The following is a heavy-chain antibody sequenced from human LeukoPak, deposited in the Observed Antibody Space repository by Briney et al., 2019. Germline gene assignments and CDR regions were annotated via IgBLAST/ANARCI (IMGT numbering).Heavy chain of an antibody. J-gene: IGHJ5*02. D-gene: IGHD2-15*01. V-gene: IGHV3-21*01. CDR3: ARGADGVSSNSRGWFDP. Sequence: PGGSLRLYCAASGFTFNRYNMNWVRRAPGKGLEWVASISTSSSYIYYADSVRGRFTIARDNAKKSLYLQMNSLRAEDTAVYSCARGADGVSSNSRGWFDPWGQGTLDTVSS. CDR1: GFTFNRYN. CDR2: ISTSSSYI.